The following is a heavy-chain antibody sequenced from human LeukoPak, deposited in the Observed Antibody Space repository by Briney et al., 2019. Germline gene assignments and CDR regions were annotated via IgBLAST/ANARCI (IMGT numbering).Heavy chain of an antibody. CDR3: ARTGDGYNYYNYYYMDV. CDR1: GGSISSYY. V-gene: IGHV4-59*01. CDR2: IYYSVRT. Sequence: MTSETLSLTCTVSGGSISSYYWSWIRQPPGKGLEWIGYIYYSVRTNYNPSLKSRVTISVDMPNNQFSLKMSSVTAADTAVYYCARTGDGYNYYNYYYMDVWGKGTTVTVTS. D-gene: IGHD5-24*01. J-gene: IGHJ6*03.